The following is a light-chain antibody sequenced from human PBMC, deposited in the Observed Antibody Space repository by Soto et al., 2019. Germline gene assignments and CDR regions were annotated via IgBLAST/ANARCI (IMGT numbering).Light chain of an antibody. CDR1: DIGSKG. V-gene: IGLV3-21*01. Sequence: SYELTQPPSVSVAPGKTASISCGGNDIGSKGVHWYPQKPGQAPVLVIYSDTDLPPVITERFSGSNSANLATLTISRVEAGEEADDYCQVWDRGSAHVVFGGGTKLTVL. CDR2: SDT. J-gene: IGLJ2*01. CDR3: QVWDRGSAHVV.